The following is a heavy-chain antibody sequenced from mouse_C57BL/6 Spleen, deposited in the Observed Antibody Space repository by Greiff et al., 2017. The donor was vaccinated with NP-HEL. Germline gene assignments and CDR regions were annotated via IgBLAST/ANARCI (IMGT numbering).Heavy chain of an antibody. Sequence: VQLQQSGPELVKPGASVKISCKASGYTFTDYYMNWVKQSHGKSLEWIGDINPNNGGTSYNQKFKGKATLTVDKSSSTAYMELRSLTSEDSAVYYCASDSSGGDYWGQGTTLTVSS. CDR2: INPNNGGT. V-gene: IGHV1-26*01. CDR1: GYTFTDYY. CDR3: ASDSSGGDY. D-gene: IGHD3-2*02. J-gene: IGHJ2*01.